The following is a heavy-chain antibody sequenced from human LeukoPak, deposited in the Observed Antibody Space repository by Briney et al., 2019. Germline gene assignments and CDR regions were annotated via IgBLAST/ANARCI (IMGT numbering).Heavy chain of an antibody. CDR2: MNPNSGNT. J-gene: IGHJ6*02. V-gene: IGHV1-8*01. CDR1: GYTFTSYD. Sequence: ASVKVSCKASGYTFTSYDINWVRQATGQGLEWMGWMNPNSGNTGYAQKFQGRVTMTRNTSISTAYMELSSLRSKDTAVYYCARGAGDFWSGYYNYYYGMDVWGQGTTVTVSS. D-gene: IGHD3-3*01. CDR3: ARGAGDFWSGYYNYYYGMDV.